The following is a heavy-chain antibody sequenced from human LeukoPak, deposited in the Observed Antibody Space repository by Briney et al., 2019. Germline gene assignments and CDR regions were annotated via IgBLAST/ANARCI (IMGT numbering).Heavy chain of an antibody. CDR2: IYYSGST. D-gene: IGHD5-12*01. J-gene: IGHJ4*02. V-gene: IGHV4-59*01. CDR1: GGSISSDY. Sequence: PSETLSLTCTVSGGSISSDYWSWIRQPPGKGLEWIGYIYYSGSTNYNPSLKSRVTISVDTSKNQFSLKLSSVTAADTAVYYCARSRGSHFECWGQGTLVTVYS. CDR3: ARSRGSHFEC.